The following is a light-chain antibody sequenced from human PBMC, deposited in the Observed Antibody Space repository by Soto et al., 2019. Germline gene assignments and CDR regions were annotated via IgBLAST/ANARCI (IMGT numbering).Light chain of an antibody. V-gene: IGKV3-20*01. CDR1: QFVSSNS. CDR2: DAS. CDR3: QQYAGSPRT. Sequence: IVFTQSPGTLSLSPGERATLSFRASQFVSSNSLAWYQQKRGQAPRLLIHDASSRATGIPDRFSGSGSGTDFTLTISRLEPEDFAVYYCQQYAGSPRTFGQGTKVDIK. J-gene: IGKJ1*01.